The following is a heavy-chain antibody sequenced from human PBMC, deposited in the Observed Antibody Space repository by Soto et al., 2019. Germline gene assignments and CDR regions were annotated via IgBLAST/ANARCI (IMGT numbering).Heavy chain of an antibody. J-gene: IGHJ6*02. CDR2: IWYDGSNK. D-gene: IGHD2-2*01. V-gene: IGHV3-33*01. CDR1: GFTFSSYG. CDR3: ARGSYIVVVPAAIDYYYGMDV. Sequence: QVQLVESGGGVVQPGRSLRLSCAASGFTFSSYGMHWVRQAPGKGLEWVAVIWYDGSNKYYADSVKGRFTISRDNSKNTLYLQMTSLRAEDTAVYYCARGSYIVVVPAAIDYYYGMDVWGQGTTVTVSS.